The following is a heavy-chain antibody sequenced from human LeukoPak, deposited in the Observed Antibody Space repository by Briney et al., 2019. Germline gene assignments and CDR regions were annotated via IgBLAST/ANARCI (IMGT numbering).Heavy chain of an antibody. Sequence: GGSLRLSCAASGFTFSSYGMHWVRQAPGKGLEWVAFIRYDGSNKYYADSMKGRFTISRYNSKNTLYLQMNSLRAEDTAVYYCAKILLVGAPTTDYWGQGTLVTVSS. D-gene: IGHD2-15*01. CDR1: GFTFSSYG. J-gene: IGHJ4*02. V-gene: IGHV3-30*02. CDR3: AKILLVGAPTTDY. CDR2: IRYDGSNK.